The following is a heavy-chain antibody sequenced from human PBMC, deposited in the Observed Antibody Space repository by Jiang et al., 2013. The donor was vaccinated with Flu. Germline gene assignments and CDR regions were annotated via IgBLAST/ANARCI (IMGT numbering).Heavy chain of an antibody. Sequence: KSRVTISVDTSKNQFSLKLSSVTAADTAEYYCVGKYFRVYYFDYWGQGTLVTVSS. D-gene: IGHD3-16*01. V-gene: IGHV4-39*01. CDR3: VGKYFRVYYFDY. J-gene: IGHJ4*02.